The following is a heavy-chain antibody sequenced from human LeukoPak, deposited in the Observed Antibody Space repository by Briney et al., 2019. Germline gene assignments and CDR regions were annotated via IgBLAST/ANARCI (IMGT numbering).Heavy chain of an antibody. Sequence: GGALRLSCAASELTLRNAWMGRGRHVPGQGLEWEGSIIGTTDGGTTDYAAHVKGRFTISRDDSKNTLYLQMNSLKTEDTAVYYCTSYPSYYGSGSRLYYFDYWGQGTLVTVSS. CDR1: ELTLRNAW. CDR2: IIGTTDGGTT. CDR3: TSYPSYYGSGSRLYYFDY. D-gene: IGHD3-10*01. J-gene: IGHJ4*02. V-gene: IGHV3-15*01.